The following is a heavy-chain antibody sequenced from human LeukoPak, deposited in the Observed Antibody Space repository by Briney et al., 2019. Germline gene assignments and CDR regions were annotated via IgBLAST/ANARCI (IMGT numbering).Heavy chain of an antibody. CDR2: IKEDGSER. D-gene: IGHD1-1*01. CDR3: ARDGNGANWFDP. Sequence: PGGSLRLSCEGSAFIFSGHWMNWVRQTPGKGLEWVASIKEDGSERQYVDSVKGRFSISRDNTKGSLFLQLNSLRAEDTAVYYCARDGNGANWFDPWGQGTLVTVSS. CDR1: AFIFSGHW. V-gene: IGHV3-7*03. J-gene: IGHJ5*02.